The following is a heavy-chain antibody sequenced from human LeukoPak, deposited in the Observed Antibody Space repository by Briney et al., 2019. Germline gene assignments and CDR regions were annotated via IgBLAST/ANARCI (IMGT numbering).Heavy chain of an antibody. Sequence: GGSLRLSCAASGFTFDNYGMHWVRQAPGEGLEWVAFIRSDGGIKYYADSVKGRFTISRDNSKNTLYLQVNSLRAEDTAVYFCAKDIPAAYFDYWGQGTLVTVSS. CDR2: IRSDGGIK. D-gene: IGHD2-2*02. V-gene: IGHV3-30*02. J-gene: IGHJ4*02. CDR3: AKDIPAAYFDY. CDR1: GFTFDNYG.